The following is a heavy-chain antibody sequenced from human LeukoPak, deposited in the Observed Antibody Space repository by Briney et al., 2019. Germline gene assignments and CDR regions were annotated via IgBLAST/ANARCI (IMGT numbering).Heavy chain of an antibody. CDR2: ISSSGSTI. V-gene: IGHV3-48*03. J-gene: IGHJ4*02. CDR3: ARRERGSTVTTLFYYFDY. Sequence: QPGGSLRLSCAASGFTFSSYEMNWVRQAPGKGLEWVSYISSSGSTIYYADSVKGRFTISRDNARNSLYLQMNSLRAEDTAVYYCARRERGSTVTTLFYYFDYWGQGTLVTVSS. CDR1: GFTFSSYE. D-gene: IGHD4-11*01.